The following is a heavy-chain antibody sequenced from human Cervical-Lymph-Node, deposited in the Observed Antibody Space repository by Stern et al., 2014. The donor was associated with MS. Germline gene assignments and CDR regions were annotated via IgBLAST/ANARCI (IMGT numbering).Heavy chain of an antibody. CDR2: IKQDGSER. V-gene: IGHV3-7*01. J-gene: IGHJ6*02. CDR1: GFSLSSYW. CDR3: ARDCGSGSCYQTQYYYGVDV. D-gene: IGHD2-15*01. Sequence: EVQLVESGGGLVQPGGSLRLSCAGSGFSLSSYWMSWVRQAPGKGPELVATIKQDGSERYYVDSVKGRFTISRDNSKNSVFLQMNSLRVDDMSVYYCARDCGSGSCYQTQYYYGVDVWGQGTTVIVSS.